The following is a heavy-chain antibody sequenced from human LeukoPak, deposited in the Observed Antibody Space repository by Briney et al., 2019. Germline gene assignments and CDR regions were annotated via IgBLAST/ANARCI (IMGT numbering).Heavy chain of an antibody. CDR1: GGSISSSRYY. J-gene: IGHJ4*02. CDR3: AFTTGTYYLDS. Sequence: NPSETLSLTCTVSGGSISSSRYYWGWIRQPPGKGLEWIGSCFYRGRTYYNPSLKSRVTISVDTSENQFSLKLSSVTAADTAVYYCAFTTGTYYLDSWSQGTLVTVSS. CDR2: CFYRGRT. D-gene: IGHD1-26*01. V-gene: IGHV4-39*01.